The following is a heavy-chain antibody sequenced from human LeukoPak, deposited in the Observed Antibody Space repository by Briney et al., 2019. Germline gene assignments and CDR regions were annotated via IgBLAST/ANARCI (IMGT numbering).Heavy chain of an antibody. V-gene: IGHV3-7*01. CDR3: ARDRTPPYYYDSSGHEDY. Sequence: GSLRLSCAASGFTFSSYWMSWVRQAPGKGLEWVANIKQDGSEKYYVDSVKGRFTISRDNAKNSLYLQMNSLRAEDTAVYYCARDRTPPYYYDSSGHEDYWGQGTLVTVSS. CDR1: GFTFSSYW. CDR2: IKQDGSEK. J-gene: IGHJ4*02. D-gene: IGHD3-22*01.